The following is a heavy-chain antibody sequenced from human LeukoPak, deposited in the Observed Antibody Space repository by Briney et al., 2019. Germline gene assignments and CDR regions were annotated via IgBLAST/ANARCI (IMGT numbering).Heavy chain of an antibody. CDR1: GFTFDDYA. V-gene: IGHV3-9*01. CDR2: ISWNSGSR. D-gene: IGHD3-10*01. J-gene: IGHJ4*02. Sequence: GRSLRLSCAASGFTFDDYAMHWVRQAPGKGLEWVSGISWNSGSRGYADSVKGRFTISRDNAKNSLYLQMNSLRAEDTALYYCAKDMVRGASAFDYWGQGTLVTVSS. CDR3: AKDMVRGASAFDY.